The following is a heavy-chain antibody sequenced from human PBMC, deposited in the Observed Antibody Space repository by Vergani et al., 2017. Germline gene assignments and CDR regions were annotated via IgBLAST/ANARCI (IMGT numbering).Heavy chain of an antibody. V-gene: IGHV3-21*01. CDR3: AREGMVPAAMFYYYYGRDV. CDR2: ISSSSSYI. J-gene: IGHJ6*02. D-gene: IGHD2-2*01. CDR1: GFTFSSYS. Sequence: EVQLVESGGGLVKPGGSLRLSCAASGFTFSSYSMNWVRQAPGKGLEWVSSISSSSSYIYYADTVKGRFTISRDNAKNSLYLQMNSLRAEDTAVYYCAREGMVPAAMFYYYYGRDVWGQGTTVTVSS.